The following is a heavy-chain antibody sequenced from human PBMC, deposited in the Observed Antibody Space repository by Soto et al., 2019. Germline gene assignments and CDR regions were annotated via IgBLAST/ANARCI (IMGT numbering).Heavy chain of an antibody. CDR3: ARGGRNYYQYRMDV. D-gene: IGHD1-26*01. J-gene: IGHJ6*02. Sequence: EVQLVESGGGLVQPGGSLSLSCAASGFIFSTYSMNWVRRAPGKGLEWVSYISQTSGSIYYADSMRGRFTISRDNAKNSLYLQMNSLIDKDTAVYYCARGGRNYYQYRMDVWGQGTTVTVSS. V-gene: IGHV3-48*02. CDR2: ISQTSGSI. CDR1: GFIFSTYS.